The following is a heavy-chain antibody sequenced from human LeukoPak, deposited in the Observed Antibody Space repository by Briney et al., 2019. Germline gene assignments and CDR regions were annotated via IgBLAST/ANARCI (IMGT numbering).Heavy chain of an antibody. J-gene: IGHJ5*02. Sequence: PGGSLRLSCAASGFTFSSYAMHWVRQAPGKGLEWVAVISYDGSNKYYAASVKGRFTISRDNSKNTLYLQMNSLRAEDTAVYYCARNGIYQLHWVWFDPWGQGTLVTVSS. V-gene: IGHV3-30-3*01. CDR2: ISYDGSNK. CDR1: GFTFSSYA. D-gene: IGHD2-2*01. CDR3: ARNGIYQLHWVWFDP.